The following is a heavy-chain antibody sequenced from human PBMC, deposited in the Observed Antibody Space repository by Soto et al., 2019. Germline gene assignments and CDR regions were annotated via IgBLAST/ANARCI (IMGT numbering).Heavy chain of an antibody. D-gene: IGHD2-2*01. J-gene: IGHJ3*02. CDR1: GGSISSISCY. CDR3: LSDLKPLNSTCSYFHDAFDI. Sequence: QLQLQESGPGLVKPSETLSCTCPVSGGSISSISCYWGWIRQPPGKGLQWIGCIYYSVSTYYNPSLKSRVTIAVEPAKILFSRNLSSETARDTAVHFCLSDLKPLNSTCSYFHDAFDIFGQGTMVTVSS. V-gene: IGHV4-39*01. CDR2: IYYSVST.